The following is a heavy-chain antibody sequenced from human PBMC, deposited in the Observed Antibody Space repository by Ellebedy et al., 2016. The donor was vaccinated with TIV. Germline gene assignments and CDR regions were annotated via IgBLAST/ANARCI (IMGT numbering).Heavy chain of an antibody. CDR2: TNANGGST. CDR3: ASRREVGAIHENDDY. D-gene: IGHD1-26*01. J-gene: IGHJ4*02. V-gene: IGHV3-23*01. Sequence: LSLTXAASGFTFGTYAMTWVRQAPGRGLEWVSSTNANGGSTYYAASVKGRFTISRDNSKNSLFLQMNSLRAEDTAVYYCASRREVGAIHENDDYWGQGTLVTVSS. CDR1: GFTFGTYA.